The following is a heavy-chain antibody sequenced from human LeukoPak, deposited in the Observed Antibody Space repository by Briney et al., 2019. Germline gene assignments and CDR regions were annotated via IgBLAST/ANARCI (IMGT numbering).Heavy chain of an antibody. J-gene: IGHJ5*02. Sequence: ASVKVSCKASGYTFTGYDINWVRQATGQGLEWMGWMNPNSGNTGYAQKFQGRVTITRNTSISTAYMELSSLRSEDTAVYYCARRTVTAAGWFDPWGQGTLVTVSS. CDR2: MNPNSGNT. V-gene: IGHV1-8*03. D-gene: IGHD2-21*02. CDR1: GYTFTGYD. CDR3: ARRTVTAAGWFDP.